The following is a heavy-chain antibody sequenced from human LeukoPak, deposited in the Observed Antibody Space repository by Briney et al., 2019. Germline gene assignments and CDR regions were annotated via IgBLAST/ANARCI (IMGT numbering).Heavy chain of an antibody. CDR3: ARRRNSSGWWGWFDP. CDR1: GGSISSSNW. V-gene: IGHV4-4*02. Sequence: PSETLSLTCAVSGGSISSSNWWSWVRQPPGKGLEWIGEIYHSGSTNYNPPLKSRVTMSVDKSKNQFSLKLSSVTAADTAVYYCARRRNSSGWWGWFDPWGQGTLVTVSS. CDR2: IYHSGST. J-gene: IGHJ5*02. D-gene: IGHD6-19*01.